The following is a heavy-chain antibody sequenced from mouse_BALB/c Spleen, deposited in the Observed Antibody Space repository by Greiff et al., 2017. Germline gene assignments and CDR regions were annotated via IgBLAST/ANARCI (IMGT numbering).Heavy chain of an antibody. CDR1: GFNIKDTY. V-gene: IGHV14-3*02. J-gene: IGHJ3*01. CDR2: IDPANGNT. CDR3: AYDYDDGSWFAY. Sequence: ELQLQQSGAELVKPGASVKLSCTASGFNIKDTYMHWVKQRPGQGLEWIGRIDPANGNTKYDPKFQGKATITADTSSNTAYLQLSSLTSEDTAVYYCAYDYDDGSWFAYWGQGTLVTVSA. D-gene: IGHD2-4*01.